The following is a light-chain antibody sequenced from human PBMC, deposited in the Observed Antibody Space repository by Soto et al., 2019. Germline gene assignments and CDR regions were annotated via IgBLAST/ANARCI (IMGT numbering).Light chain of an antibody. J-gene: IGKJ4*01. Sequence: DIQMTQSPSSLSASVGDRVTITCRASQGIRIDLGWYQQKPGKAPKRLIYAASTLQSGIPSRFSGSGSGTEFTLTISSLQPEDSATYYCLQHNTYPLTFGGGTKVEIK. CDR3: LQHNTYPLT. CDR2: AAS. CDR1: QGIRID. V-gene: IGKV1-17*01.